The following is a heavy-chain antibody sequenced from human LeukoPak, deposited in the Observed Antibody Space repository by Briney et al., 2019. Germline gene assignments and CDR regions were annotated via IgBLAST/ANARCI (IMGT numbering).Heavy chain of an antibody. CDR2: IDPSDSYT. Sequence: GESLKISCKGSGCSFTSYWISWVRQMPGKGLEWMGRIDPSDSYTNYSPSFQGHVTISADKSIGTAYLQWSSLKASDTAMYYCARQDNWNDSFDYWGQGTLVTVSS. J-gene: IGHJ4*02. CDR3: ARQDNWNDSFDY. CDR1: GCSFTSYW. V-gene: IGHV5-10-1*01. D-gene: IGHD1-1*01.